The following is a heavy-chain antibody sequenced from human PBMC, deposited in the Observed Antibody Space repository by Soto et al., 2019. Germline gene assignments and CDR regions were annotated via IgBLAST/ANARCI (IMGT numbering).Heavy chain of an antibody. CDR1: GGSISSYY. CDR3: ATVPSRSPDAFDI. J-gene: IGHJ3*02. V-gene: IGHV4-59*05. D-gene: IGHD2-2*01. Sequence: PSETLSLTCTVSGGSISSYYWSWIRQPPGKGLEWIGSIYYSGSTYYNPSLKSRVTISVDTSKNQFSLKLSSVTAADTAVYYCATVPSRSPDAFDIWGQGTMVTVSS. CDR2: IYYSGST.